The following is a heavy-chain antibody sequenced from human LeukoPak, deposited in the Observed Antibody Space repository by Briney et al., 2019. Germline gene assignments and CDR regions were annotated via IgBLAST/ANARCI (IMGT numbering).Heavy chain of an antibody. CDR3: ARDLDTYDILTGYVS. CDR2: ISWNAANR. D-gene: IGHD3-9*01. J-gene: IGHJ5*02. Sequence: PGGSLRLSCAATGFTFDDYGMNWVRQAPGKGLEWVSGISWNAANRGYADSVKGRFTISRDSAKNSLYLQMNSLRAEDTALYYCARDLDTYDILTGYVSWGQGTLVTVSS. V-gene: IGHV3-20*04. CDR1: GFTFDDYG.